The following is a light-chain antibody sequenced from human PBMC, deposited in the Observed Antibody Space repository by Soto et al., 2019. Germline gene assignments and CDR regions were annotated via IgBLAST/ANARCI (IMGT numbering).Light chain of an antibody. CDR1: SSDVGTYNF. V-gene: IGLV2-11*01. J-gene: IGLJ1*01. CDR2: DVT. CDR3: CSYVGSYTSDV. Sequence: QSVLTQPRSVSGSPGQSVTISCTGTSSDVGTYNFVSWYQQHPGKAPKFMIYDVTKRPSGVPDRFSGSKSGNTASLTISGLQDEDEADYYCCSYVGSYTSDVFGTGTKLTVL.